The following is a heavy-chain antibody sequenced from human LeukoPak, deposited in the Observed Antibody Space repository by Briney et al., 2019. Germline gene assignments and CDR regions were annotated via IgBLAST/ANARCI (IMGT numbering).Heavy chain of an antibody. CDR2: INPNSGGA. V-gene: IGHV1-2*02. J-gene: IGHJ3*02. Sequence: GASVKVSCKASGYPFNRYGISWVRQAPGQGLQWMGWINPNSGGASYAQKFKGRVTMTRDTSISTAYMELSGLTSDDTAVYYCVKMYYDFWSAFDIWGQGTMVTVSS. D-gene: IGHD3-3*01. CDR1: GYPFNRYG. CDR3: VKMYYDFWSAFDI.